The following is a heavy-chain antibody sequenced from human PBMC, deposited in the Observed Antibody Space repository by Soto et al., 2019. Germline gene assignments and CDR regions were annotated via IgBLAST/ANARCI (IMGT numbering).Heavy chain of an antibody. D-gene: IGHD3-16*02. CDR1: GGSISSGGYY. V-gene: IGHV4-31*03. J-gene: IGHJ4*02. Sequence: PSETLSLTCTVSGGSISSGGYYWSWIRQHPGKGLEWIGYIYYSGSTYYNPSLKSRVTILVDTSKNQFSLKLSSVTAADTAVYYCARTDYVWGSYRTDYWGQGTLVTVSS. CDR2: IYYSGST. CDR3: ARTDYVWGSYRTDY.